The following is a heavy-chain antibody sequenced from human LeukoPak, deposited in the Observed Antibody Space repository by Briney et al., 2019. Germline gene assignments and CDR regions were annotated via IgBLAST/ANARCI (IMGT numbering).Heavy chain of an antibody. D-gene: IGHD3-16*02. J-gene: IGHJ4*02. CDR1: GGSIRSSYYY. CDR2: IYDSGST. Sequence: PSETLSLTCTVSGGSIRSSYYYWGWIRQPPGKGLEWIGSIYDSGSTYYNPSLRDRVTISVDTSNNQFSLELSSVTAADTAVYYCARFVWGSYRYGHYWGQGTLVTVSS. V-gene: IGHV4-39*01. CDR3: ARFVWGSYRYGHY.